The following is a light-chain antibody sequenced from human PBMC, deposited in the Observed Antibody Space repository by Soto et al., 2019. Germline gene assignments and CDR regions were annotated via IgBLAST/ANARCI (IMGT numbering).Light chain of an antibody. Sequence: DIQMTQSPSTLSASVGDRVTITCRASQAISSWLAWYQQKPGKAPKVLIYRASSLESGVPSRFSGSGSGTESTLTISSLQPDDSATYYCHQYNNKWTFGQGTKVEI. V-gene: IGKV1-5*03. CDR1: QAISSW. CDR2: RAS. CDR3: HQYNNKWT. J-gene: IGKJ1*01.